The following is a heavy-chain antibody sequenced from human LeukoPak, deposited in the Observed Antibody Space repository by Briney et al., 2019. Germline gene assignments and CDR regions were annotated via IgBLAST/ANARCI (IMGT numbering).Heavy chain of an antibody. CDR2: ISSSSNSI. D-gene: IGHD4-17*01. V-gene: IGHV3-21*01. CDR1: GFTFSSSS. Sequence: GGSLRLSCAASGFTFSSSSMNWVRQAPGKGLEWVSSISSSSNSIYYADSVKGRFTISRDNAKNTLYLQMNSLRAEDTAVYYCVRMGRYGDYDYWGQGTLVTVSS. CDR3: VRMGRYGDYDY. J-gene: IGHJ4*02.